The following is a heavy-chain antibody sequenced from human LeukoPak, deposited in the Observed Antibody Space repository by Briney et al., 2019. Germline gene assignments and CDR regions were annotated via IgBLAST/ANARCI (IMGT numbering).Heavy chain of an antibody. CDR1: GFISSQYG. CDR2: IRSTSET. Sequence: GGSLRLSCAASGFISSQYGFNWVRQAPGKGLEWVSHIRSTSETFYADSVKGRFTISRDHARNSLYLQMNNLRGEDTAIYYCARDAGNSGYGCDLWGQGTLVTVSS. D-gene: IGHD5-12*01. CDR3: ARDAGNSGYGCDL. V-gene: IGHV3-48*01. J-gene: IGHJ5*02.